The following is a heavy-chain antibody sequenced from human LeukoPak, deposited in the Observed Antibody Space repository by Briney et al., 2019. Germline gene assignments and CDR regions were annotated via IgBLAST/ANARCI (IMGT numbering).Heavy chain of an antibody. CDR2: INHSGST. V-gene: IGHV4-34*01. J-gene: IGHJ4*02. CDR3: ARGYYDILTGYSPCFDY. D-gene: IGHD3-9*01. CDR1: GGSLSGYD. Sequence: SETLSLTCVVYGGSLSGYDWSWIRQPPGKGLEWIGEINHSGSTNYNPSLKSRVTMSVDTSKNQFSLKLSSVTAADTAVYYCARGYYDILTGYSPCFDYWGQGTLVTVSA.